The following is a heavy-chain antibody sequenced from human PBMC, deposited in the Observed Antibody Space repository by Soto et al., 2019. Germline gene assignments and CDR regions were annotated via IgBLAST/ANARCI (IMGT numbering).Heavy chain of an antibody. CDR3: AVSRDGYSMDV. CDR1: GGSISSGGYY. Sequence: QVQLQESGPGLVKPSQTLSLTCTVSGGSISSGGYYWSWIRQHPGKGLEWIGYIYYSGSTYYNPSLKSRVTISVDTSKDQFSLKLSAVTAADTAVYYCAVSRDGYSMDVWGQGTTVTVSS. J-gene: IGHJ6*02. V-gene: IGHV4-31*03. CDR2: IYYSGST. D-gene: IGHD2-2*01.